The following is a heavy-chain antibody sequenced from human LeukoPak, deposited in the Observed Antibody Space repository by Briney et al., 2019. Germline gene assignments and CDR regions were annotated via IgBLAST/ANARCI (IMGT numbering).Heavy chain of an antibody. J-gene: IGHJ4*02. CDR1: GFTFSNYA. D-gene: IGHD1-1*01. CDR3: GRDWKLDY. Sequence: GGSLRLSCAASGFTFSNYAMSWVRQAPGKGLEWVSGISGSGVRTYYADAVKGRFTISRDNSKNTLYLQMNSLRAEDTAVYYCGRDWKLDYWGQGTLVTVSS. V-gene: IGHV3-23*01. CDR2: ISGSGVRT.